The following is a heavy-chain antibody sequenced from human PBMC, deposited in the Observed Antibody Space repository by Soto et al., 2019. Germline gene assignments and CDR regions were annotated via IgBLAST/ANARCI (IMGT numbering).Heavy chain of an antibody. Sequence: EASVKVSCKASGYTLTSYAIHWVRQAPGQRLEFMGWVNSGNGDTKYSQKFQGRVTITRDTSASTAYMELSSLRSEDTAVYYCARDLPGYCTSTSCFYGMDVWGQGTTVTVSS. CDR3: ARDLPGYCTSTSCFYGMDV. CDR1: GYTLTSYA. CDR2: VNSGNGDT. V-gene: IGHV1-3*01. D-gene: IGHD2-2*01. J-gene: IGHJ6*02.